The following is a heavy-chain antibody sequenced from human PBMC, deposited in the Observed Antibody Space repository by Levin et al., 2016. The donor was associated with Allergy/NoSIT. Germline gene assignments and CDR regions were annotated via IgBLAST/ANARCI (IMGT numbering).Heavy chain of an antibody. J-gene: IGHJ6*02. V-gene: IGHV3-48*03. Sequence: GGSLRLSCAATGFTLSDYEVNWVRQAPGKGLEWISYISTSGTAIYYADSVRGRLTTFRDNAKNQVYLQMRYLRVEDTAVYFCARNGVLQSFGDLIPYAMDVWGRGTTVTVSS. CDR2: ISTSGTAI. D-gene: IGHD3-16*01. CDR3: ARNGVLQSFGDLIPYAMDV. CDR1: GFTLSDYE.